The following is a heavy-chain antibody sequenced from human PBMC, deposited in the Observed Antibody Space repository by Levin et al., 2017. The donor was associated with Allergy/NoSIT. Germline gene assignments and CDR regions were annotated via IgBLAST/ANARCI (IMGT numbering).Heavy chain of an antibody. D-gene: IGHD2-15*01. CDR1: GFQFSLYG. J-gene: IGHJ3*01. Sequence: GGSLRLSCAASGFQFSLYGMHWVRQAPGKGLGWVALIVFDGNDQYYADSVKGRFTISRDNSKNTLYLQMSSLRENDTAIYYCAKRGYCSGNTCQSHDAIDVWGQGTLVIVSS. V-gene: IGHV3-30*18. CDR2: IVFDGNDQ. CDR3: AKRGYCSGNTCQSHDAIDV.